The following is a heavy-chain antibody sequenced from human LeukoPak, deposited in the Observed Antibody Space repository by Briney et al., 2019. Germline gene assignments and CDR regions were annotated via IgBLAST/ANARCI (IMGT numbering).Heavy chain of an antibody. CDR3: ARAQYSSMSYYYYMDV. V-gene: IGHV4-59*11. J-gene: IGHJ6*03. D-gene: IGHD6-6*01. CDR1: GGSISSHY. Sequence: SETLSLTCTVSGGSISSHYWSWIRQPPGKGLEWIGYIHYSGSTNYNPSLKSRVTISVDTSKNQFSLKLSSVTAADTAVYYCARAQYSSMSYYYYMDVWGQGTTVTVSS. CDR2: IHYSGST.